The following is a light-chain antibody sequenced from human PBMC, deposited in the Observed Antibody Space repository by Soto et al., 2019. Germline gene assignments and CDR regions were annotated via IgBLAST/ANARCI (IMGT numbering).Light chain of an antibody. J-gene: IGLJ1*01. CDR3: SSYSSLTTKNV. CDR2: DVI. V-gene: IGLV2-14*01. CDR1: SNDVGGYNY. Sequence: QSVLTQPASVSGSPGQSITISCTGTSNDVGGYNYVSWYQQHPGKAPKLMIYDVINRPSGISNRFSGSKSGNTASLTISGLPAEDEADYYCSSYSSLTTKNVFGTGTKVTVL.